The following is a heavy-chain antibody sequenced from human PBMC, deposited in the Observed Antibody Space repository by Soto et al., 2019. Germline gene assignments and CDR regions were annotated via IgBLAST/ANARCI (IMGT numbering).Heavy chain of an antibody. CDR1: GGSFSSYA. CDR2: SIPIFGTA. J-gene: IGHJ4*02. Sequence: GASVKVSCKASGGSFSSYAISWVRQAPGQGLEWMGGSIPIFGTANYAQKFQGRVTITADESTSTAYMELSSLRSEDTAVYYCSGGIAAAVRKYYFDYWGQGTLVTV. V-gene: IGHV1-69*13. CDR3: SGGIAAAVRKYYFDY. D-gene: IGHD6-13*01.